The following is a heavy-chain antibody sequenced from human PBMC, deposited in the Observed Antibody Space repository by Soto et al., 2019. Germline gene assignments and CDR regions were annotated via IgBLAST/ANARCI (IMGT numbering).Heavy chain of an antibody. D-gene: IGHD6-13*01. CDR2: INQDGSEK. Sequence: GGSLRLSCAASGVTFSHYWMSWVRQAPGKGLEWVANINQDGSEKYYVDSVKGRFIISRDNAKNSLYLQMNSLRAEDTAVYYCAVNLGYWGQGTLVTVSS. J-gene: IGHJ4*02. V-gene: IGHV3-7*01. CDR3: AVNLGY. CDR1: GVTFSHYW.